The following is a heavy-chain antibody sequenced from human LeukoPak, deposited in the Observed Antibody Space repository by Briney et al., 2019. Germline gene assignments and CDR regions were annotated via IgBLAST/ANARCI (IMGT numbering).Heavy chain of an antibody. Sequence: SETLSLTCTVSGGSISSSSYYWGWIRQPPGKGLEWIGSIYHSGSTYYNPSLKSRVTISVDTSKNQFSLKLSSVTAADTAVYYCAREGRYSSSWWRYYYYYYYMDVWGKGTTVTVSS. CDR2: IYHSGST. V-gene: IGHV4-39*07. CDR3: AREGRYSSSWWRYYYYYYYMDV. J-gene: IGHJ6*03. D-gene: IGHD6-13*01. CDR1: GGSISSSSYY.